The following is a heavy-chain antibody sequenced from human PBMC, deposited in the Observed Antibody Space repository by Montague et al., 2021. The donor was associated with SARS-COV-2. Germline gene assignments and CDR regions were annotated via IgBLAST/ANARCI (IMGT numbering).Heavy chain of an antibody. D-gene: IGHD3-10*01. CDR1: GGSVSSSPYY. V-gene: IGHV4-39*01. CDR2: ISYSGRT. Sequence: SKTLSLTCTVSGGSVSSSPYYWGWIRQPPGRGLEWVGSISYSGRTXFXXXXKXRLTISVDSSENQFSLRLSSVTAADTAVYYCASSYYYGSGTYVYNYYVDVWGKGTTVTVSS. J-gene: IGHJ6*03. CDR3: ASSYYYGSGTYVYNYYVDV.